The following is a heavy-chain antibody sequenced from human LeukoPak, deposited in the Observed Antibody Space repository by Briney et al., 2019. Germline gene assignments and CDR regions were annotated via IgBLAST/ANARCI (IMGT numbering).Heavy chain of an antibody. Sequence: GGSLRLSCAASGFTFSSYSMNWVRQAPGKGLEWVSSISSSSYIYYADSVKGRFTISRDNAKNSLYLQMNSLRAEDTAVYYCASWSSQWLAIDYWGQGTLVTVSS. V-gene: IGHV3-21*01. D-gene: IGHD6-19*01. CDR2: ISSSSYI. J-gene: IGHJ4*02. CDR3: ASWSSQWLAIDY. CDR1: GFTFSSYS.